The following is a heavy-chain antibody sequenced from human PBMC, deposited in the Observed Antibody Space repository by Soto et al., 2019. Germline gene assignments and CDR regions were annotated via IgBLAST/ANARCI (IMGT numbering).Heavy chain of an antibody. Sequence: PSETLSLTCAVYGGSFSGYYWSWIRQPPGKGLEWIGEINHSGSTNYNPSLKSRVTISVDTSKNQFSLKLSSVTAADTAVYYCARGRWYYYDFWSGYHKNWFYPWGQGTLFTVSS. CDR2: INHSGST. D-gene: IGHD3-3*01. CDR1: GGSFSGYY. J-gene: IGHJ5*02. CDR3: ARGRWYYYDFWSGYHKNWFYP. V-gene: IGHV4-34*01.